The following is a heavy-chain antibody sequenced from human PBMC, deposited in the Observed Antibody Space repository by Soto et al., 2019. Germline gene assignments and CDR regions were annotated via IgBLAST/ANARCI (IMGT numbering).Heavy chain of an antibody. CDR2: IYYSGST. J-gene: IGHJ4*02. CDR3: ARGGGYNFGAFDY. CDR1: GGSISSYY. V-gene: IGHV4-59*01. D-gene: IGHD5-12*01. Sequence: QVQLQESGPGLVKPSETLSLTCTVSGGSISSYYWSWIRQPPGKGLEWIGYIYYSGSTNYNPSLKSRVTISVDTSKNQFSLKLSSVTAADTAVYYGARGGGYNFGAFDYWGQGTLVTVSS.